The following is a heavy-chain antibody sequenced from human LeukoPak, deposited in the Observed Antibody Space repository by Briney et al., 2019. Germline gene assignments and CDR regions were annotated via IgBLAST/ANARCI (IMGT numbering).Heavy chain of an antibody. CDR1: GFTFSSYA. CDR3: ARDLPLDY. V-gene: IGHV3-30*04. CDR2: ISYDGSNK. J-gene: IGHJ4*02. Sequence: GGSLRLSCAASGFTFSSYAMHWVRQAPGKGLEWVAVISYDGSNKYYADSVKGRFTISRDNSKNTLYLQMNSLRAEDTAVYYCARDLPLDYWGQGTLVTVSS.